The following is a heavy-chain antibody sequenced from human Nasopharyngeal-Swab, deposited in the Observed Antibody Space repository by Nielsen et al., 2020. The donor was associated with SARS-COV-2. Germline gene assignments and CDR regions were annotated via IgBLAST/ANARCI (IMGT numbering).Heavy chain of an antibody. J-gene: IGHJ6*02. CDR3: ASGTYYDFWSGYYRIPNNPHYYYYYGMDV. Sequence: WVRQAPGQGLEWMGGIIPIFGTANYAQKFQGRVTITADESTSTAYMELSSLRSEDTAVYYCASGTYYDFWSGYYRIPNNPHYYYYYGMDVWGQGTTVTVSS. CDR2: IIPIFGTA. D-gene: IGHD3-3*01. V-gene: IGHV1-69*01.